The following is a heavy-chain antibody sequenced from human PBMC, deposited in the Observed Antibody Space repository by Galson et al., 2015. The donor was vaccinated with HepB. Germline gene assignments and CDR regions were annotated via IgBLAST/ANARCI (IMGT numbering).Heavy chain of an antibody. V-gene: IGHV4-4*02. CDR1: GGSISSSNW. Sequence: SETLSLTCAVSGGSISSSNWWSWVRQPPGKGLEWIGEIYHSGSTNYNPSLKSRVTISVDKSKNQFSLKLSSVTAADTAVYYCARRIAAAPDEYYFDYWGQGTLVTVSS. CDR2: IYHSGST. J-gene: IGHJ4*02. D-gene: IGHD6-13*01. CDR3: ARRIAAAPDEYYFDY.